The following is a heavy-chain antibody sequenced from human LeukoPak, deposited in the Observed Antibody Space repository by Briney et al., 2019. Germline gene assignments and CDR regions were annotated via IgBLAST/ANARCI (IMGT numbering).Heavy chain of an antibody. J-gene: IGHJ4*02. Sequence: PSETLSLTCTVSGGSISSYYWSWIRQPPGKGLEWIGYIYYSGSTNYNPSLKSRVTISVDTSKNQFPLKLSSVTAADTAVYYCARRKQWLPQDYWGQGTLVTVSS. CDR1: GGSISSYY. CDR3: ARRKQWLPQDY. D-gene: IGHD6-19*01. V-gene: IGHV4-59*08. CDR2: IYYSGST.